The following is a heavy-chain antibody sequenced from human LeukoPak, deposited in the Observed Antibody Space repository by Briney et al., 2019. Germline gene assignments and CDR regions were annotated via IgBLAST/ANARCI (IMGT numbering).Heavy chain of an antibody. CDR1: GFTFDDYA. Sequence: GGSLRLSCAASGFTFDDYAMHWVRQARGKGLEWVSGISWNSGSIGYADSVKGRFTISRDNAKNSLYLQMNSLRAEDMALYYCAKSPYGGNSGGWFDPWGQGTLVTVSS. CDR3: AKSPYGGNSGGWFDP. J-gene: IGHJ5*02. CDR2: ISWNSGSI. V-gene: IGHV3-9*03. D-gene: IGHD4-23*01.